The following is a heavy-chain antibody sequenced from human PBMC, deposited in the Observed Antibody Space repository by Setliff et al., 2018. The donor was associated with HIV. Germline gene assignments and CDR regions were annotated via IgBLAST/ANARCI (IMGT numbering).Heavy chain of an antibody. J-gene: IGHJ1*01. Sequence: ARGSLRLSCAASGFTFNSAWMSWVRQAPGKGLEWVGRVKSKTDGGTTDYAAPVKGRFTISRDDSKNTLYLQMNSLKTEDTAVYYCARDRDPHYDYVWGNYRPEYFQHWGQGTRVTVSS. D-gene: IGHD3-16*02. V-gene: IGHV3-15*01. CDR3: ARDRDPHYDYVWGNYRPEYFQH. CDR2: VKSKTDGGTT. CDR1: GFTFNSAW.